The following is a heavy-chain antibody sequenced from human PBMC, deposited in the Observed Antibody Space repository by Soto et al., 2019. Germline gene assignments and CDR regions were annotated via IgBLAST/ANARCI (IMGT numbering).Heavy chain of an antibody. CDR3: ARGSSGYSSSWYYFDN. V-gene: IGHV3-23*01. Sequence: EVQLLESGGGLVQPGGSLRLSCAASGFTFTDYALSWVRQAPGKGLEWVATISGIGGSTYLADSVKGRLSISRDNSKNTVSLLMNSLRAEDTAVYFCARGSSGYSSSWYYFDNWGRGTLVTVSS. J-gene: IGHJ4*02. D-gene: IGHD6-13*01. CDR2: ISGIGGST. CDR1: GFTFTDYA.